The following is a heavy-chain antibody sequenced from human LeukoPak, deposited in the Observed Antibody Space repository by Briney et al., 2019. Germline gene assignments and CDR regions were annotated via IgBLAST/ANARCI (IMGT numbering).Heavy chain of an antibody. J-gene: IGHJ5*02. Sequence: ASVKVSCKASGYTFTSYYMHWVRQAPGQGLEWMGIINPSGGSTSYAQKFQGRVTMTRDMSTSTVYMELRSLRSEDTAVYYCARGVEGATTGFDPWGQGTLVTVSS. D-gene: IGHD1-26*01. CDR1: GYTFTSYY. V-gene: IGHV1-46*01. CDR3: ARGVEGATTGFDP. CDR2: INPSGGST.